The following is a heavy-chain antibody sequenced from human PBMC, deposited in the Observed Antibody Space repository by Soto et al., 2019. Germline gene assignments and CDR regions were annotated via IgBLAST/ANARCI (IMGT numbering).Heavy chain of an antibody. D-gene: IGHD3-9*01. V-gene: IGHV3-30*18. CDR1: GFTFSSYG. CDR3: AKDERRYFDWYDAFDI. J-gene: IGHJ3*02. CDR2: ISYDGSNK. Sequence: QVQLVESGGGVVQPGRSLRLSCAASGFTFSSYGMHWVRQAPGKGLEWVAVISYDGSNKYYADSVKGRFTISRDNSKNTLYLQMNSLRDEDTAVYYCAKDERRYFDWYDAFDIWGQGTMVTVSS.